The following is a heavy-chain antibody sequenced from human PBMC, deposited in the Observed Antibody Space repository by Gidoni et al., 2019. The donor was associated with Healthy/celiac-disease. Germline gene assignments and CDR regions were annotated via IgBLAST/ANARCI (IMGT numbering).Heavy chain of an antibody. CDR3: ARDRDYYGSGSYRDLTGMDV. Sequence: QVQLAQSGAEVKKPGASVKVSCKASGYTFTSYYMHWVRQAPGQGLEWMGIINPSGGSTSYAQKFQGRVTMTRDTSTSTVYMELSSLRSEDTAVYYCARDRDYYGSGSYRDLTGMDVWGQGTTVTVSS. CDR2: INPSGGST. D-gene: IGHD3-10*01. CDR1: GYTFTSYY. V-gene: IGHV1-46*03. J-gene: IGHJ6*02.